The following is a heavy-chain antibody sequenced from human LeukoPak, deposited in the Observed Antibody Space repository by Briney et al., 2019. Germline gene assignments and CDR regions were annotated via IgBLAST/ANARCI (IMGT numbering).Heavy chain of an antibody. V-gene: IGHV3-30*03. Sequence: TGGSLRLSCAASGFTFSSYGMHWVRQAPGKRLEWVAVISYDGSNKDYADSVKGRFTISRDNSKNTMYLQMHSLRAVDTAVYYCARVVSYYGSSYRLLDLWGRGTLVTVSS. D-gene: IGHD3-10*01. J-gene: IGHJ2*01. CDR2: ISYDGSNK. CDR1: GFTFSSYG. CDR3: ARVVSYYGSSYRLLDL.